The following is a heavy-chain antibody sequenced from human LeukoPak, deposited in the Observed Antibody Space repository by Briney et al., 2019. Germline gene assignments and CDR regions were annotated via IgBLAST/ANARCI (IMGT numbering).Heavy chain of an antibody. D-gene: IGHD6-13*01. V-gene: IGHV3-30-3*01. CDR1: GFTFSNYA. Sequence: EGSLRLSCAASGFTFSNYAMHWVRQAPGKGLEWVAVISYDGSNKYYADSVKGRFTISRDNSKNTLFLQTNSLRAEDTAVYYCATVRDSSSWYITRYYFDYWGQGTLVTVSS. J-gene: IGHJ4*02. CDR2: ISYDGSNK. CDR3: ATVRDSSSWYITRYYFDY.